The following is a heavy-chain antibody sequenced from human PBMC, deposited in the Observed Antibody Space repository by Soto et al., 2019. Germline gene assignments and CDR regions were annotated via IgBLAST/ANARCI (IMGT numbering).Heavy chain of an antibody. CDR1: GGTFSSYA. J-gene: IGHJ6*02. Sequence: QVQLVQSGAEVKKPGSSVKVSCKASGGTFSSYAISWVRQAPGQGLEWMGGIIPIFGTANYAQKFQGRVTITADEATSTAYMELSSLSSEDTAVYCCASPNGRKQGLYGMDVWGQGTKVTVSS. CDR3: ASPNGRKQGLYGMDV. D-gene: IGHD6-19*01. V-gene: IGHV1-69*12. CDR2: IIPIFGTA.